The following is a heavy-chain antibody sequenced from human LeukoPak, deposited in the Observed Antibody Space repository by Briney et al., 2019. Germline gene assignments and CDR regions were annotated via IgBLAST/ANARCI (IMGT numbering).Heavy chain of an antibody. V-gene: IGHV3-21*01. J-gene: IGHJ4*02. D-gene: IGHD4-17*01. CDR3: ARVATVTTAGYLDY. CDR2: ISSSSYI. CDR1: GFTFSSYS. Sequence: PGGSLRLSCAASGFTFSSYSMNWVRQAPGKGLEWVSSISSSSYIYYADSVKGRFTISRDNAKNSLYLQMNSLRAEDTAVYYCARVATVTTAGYLDYWGQGTLVTVSS.